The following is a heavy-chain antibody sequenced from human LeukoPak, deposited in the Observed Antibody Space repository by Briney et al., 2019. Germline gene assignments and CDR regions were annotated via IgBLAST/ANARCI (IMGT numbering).Heavy chain of an antibody. J-gene: IGHJ4*02. CDR3: ARMWDEQQLDY. V-gene: IGHV1-2*02. D-gene: IGHD6-13*01. CDR2: INTNSGGT. CDR1: GYTFTSYY. Sequence: ASVKLSRKASGYTFTSYYMHWVRQAPGQGLEWMGWINTNSGGTNYAQKFQGRVTMTRDTSMNTAYMELNSLRSDDTAVYYCARMWDEQQLDYWGQGTLVTVSS.